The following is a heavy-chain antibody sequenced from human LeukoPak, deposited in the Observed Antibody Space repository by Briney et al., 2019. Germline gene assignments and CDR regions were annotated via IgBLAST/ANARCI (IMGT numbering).Heavy chain of an antibody. CDR2: IKEDGSEK. CDR1: GFTFKNYW. CDR3: VRSAGDY. D-gene: IGHD1-1*01. J-gene: IGHJ4*02. Sequence: GGSLRLSCTASGFTFKNYWLSWVRQAPGKGLEWVANIKEDGSEKNYVDYMRGRFTISRDDAKSSVYLEMNGLRADDTAMYYCVRSAGDYWGQGTLVTVSS. V-gene: IGHV3-7*01.